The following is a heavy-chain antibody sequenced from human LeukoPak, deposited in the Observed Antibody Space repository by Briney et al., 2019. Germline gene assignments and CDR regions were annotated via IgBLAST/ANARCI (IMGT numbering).Heavy chain of an antibody. Sequence: SETLSLTCAVSGGSISSSNWWSWVRQPPGKGLEWIWEIYHSGSTNYNPSLKSRVTISVDTSKNQFSLKLSSVTAADTAVYYCAREPLRERDYYYYYYMDVWGKGTTVTVSS. CDR2: IYHSGST. CDR1: GGSISSSNW. CDR3: AREPLRERDYYYYYYMDV. V-gene: IGHV4-4*02. J-gene: IGHJ6*03. D-gene: IGHD4-17*01.